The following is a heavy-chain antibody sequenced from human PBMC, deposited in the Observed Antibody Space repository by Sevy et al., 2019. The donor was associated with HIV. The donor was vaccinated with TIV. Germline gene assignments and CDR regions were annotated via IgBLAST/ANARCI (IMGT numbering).Heavy chain of an antibody. CDR3: ARWNLCFDC. J-gene: IGHJ4*02. D-gene: IGHD1-1*01. V-gene: IGHV3-7*01. CDR1: GFTFNIFW. Sequence: GGSLRLSCAASGFTFNIFWMGWVRQAPGKGLEYVANINQDGSEKYYADSVKGRFTVSRDNAQNSVFLQMNSLRAEYTAMYYCARWNLCFDCWGQGTLVTVSS. CDR2: INQDGSEK.